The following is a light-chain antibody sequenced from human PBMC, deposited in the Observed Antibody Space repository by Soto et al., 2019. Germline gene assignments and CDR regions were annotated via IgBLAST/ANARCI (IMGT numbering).Light chain of an antibody. CDR1: SSDVGGYNY. Sequence: QSALTQPASVSGSPGQSITISCTGTSSDVGGYNYVSWYQQHPGKAPKLMIYEVSNRPSGVSSRFSGSKSGNTASLTISGVQAEDEADYYCSSYTSSSTDVFGTGTKLTVL. CDR2: EVS. J-gene: IGLJ1*01. CDR3: SSYTSSSTDV. V-gene: IGLV2-14*01.